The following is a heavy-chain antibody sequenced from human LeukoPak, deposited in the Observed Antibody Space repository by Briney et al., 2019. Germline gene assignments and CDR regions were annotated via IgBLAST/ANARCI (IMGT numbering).Heavy chain of an antibody. CDR1: GFTFSDYY. CDR3: ARVGQIVAAGTVGY. J-gene: IGHJ4*02. CDR2: ISSSGSPI. Sequence: GGSLRLSCVASGFTFSDYYMSWIRQAPGKGLEWLSYISSSGSPISYADSVKGRFTISRDNAKNSLYLQMNSLRAEDTAVYYCARVGQIVAAGTVGYWGQGTLVTVSS. V-gene: IGHV3-11*01. D-gene: IGHD6-13*01.